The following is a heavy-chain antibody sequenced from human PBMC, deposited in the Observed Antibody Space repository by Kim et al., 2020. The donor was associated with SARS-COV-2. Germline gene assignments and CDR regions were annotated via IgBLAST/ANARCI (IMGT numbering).Heavy chain of an antibody. CDR3: ARGVSGYFDSSGYYYYFDY. Sequence: GGSLRLSCAASGFTFSSYWMSWVRQAPGKGLEWVANIREDGSGTYYVDSVKGRFTISRDNAKNSLYLQMNSLRAEDTAVYYCARGVSGYFDSSGYYYYFDYWGQGTLVTVSS. CDR1: GFTFSSYW. D-gene: IGHD3-22*01. CDR2: IREDGSGT. J-gene: IGHJ4*02. V-gene: IGHV3-7*01.